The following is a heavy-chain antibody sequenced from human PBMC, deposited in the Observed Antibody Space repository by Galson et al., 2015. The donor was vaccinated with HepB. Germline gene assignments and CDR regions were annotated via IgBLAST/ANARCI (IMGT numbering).Heavy chain of an antibody. CDR3: ARDPGGAFDI. J-gene: IGHJ3*02. Sequence: SLRLSCAASGFTFSSYAMHWVRQAPGKGLEWVAVISYDGSNKYYADSVKGRFTISRDNSKNTLYLQMNSLRAEDTAVYYCARDPGGAFDIWGQGTMVTVSS. CDR2: ISYDGSNK. CDR1: GFTFSSYA. D-gene: IGHD1-26*01. V-gene: IGHV3-30-3*01.